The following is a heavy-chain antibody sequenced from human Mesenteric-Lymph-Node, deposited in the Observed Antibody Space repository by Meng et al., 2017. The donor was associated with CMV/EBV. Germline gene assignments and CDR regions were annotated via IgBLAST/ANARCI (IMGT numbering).Heavy chain of an antibody. J-gene: IGHJ6*02. D-gene: IGHD2-2*01. CDR3: ARDGPRGCSSTSCYLATGYYGMDV. CDR2: ISGSGGST. Sequence: GGSLRLSCAASGFTFSSYAMSWVRQAPGKGLEWVSAISGSGGSTYYADSVKGRFTISRDNAKNTLYLQMNSLRAEDTAVYYCARDGPRGCSSTSCYLATGYYGMDVWGQGTTVTVSS. CDR1: GFTFSSYA. V-gene: IGHV3-23*01.